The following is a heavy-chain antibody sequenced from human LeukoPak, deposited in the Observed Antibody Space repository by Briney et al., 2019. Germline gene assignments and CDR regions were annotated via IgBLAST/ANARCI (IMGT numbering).Heavy chain of an antibody. V-gene: IGHV4-39*07. J-gene: IGHJ6*03. D-gene: IGHD2-21*02. CDR2: INHSGST. CDR3: ARIAVTAPPRVYYYYYMDV. CDR1: GASVSSGSYY. Sequence: SETLSLTCTVSGASVSSGSYYWTCIRQPPGNGLEWIGEINHSGSTNYNPSLKSRVTISVDTSKNQFSLKLSSVTAADTAVYYCARIAVTAPPRVYYYYYMDVWGKGTTVTVSS.